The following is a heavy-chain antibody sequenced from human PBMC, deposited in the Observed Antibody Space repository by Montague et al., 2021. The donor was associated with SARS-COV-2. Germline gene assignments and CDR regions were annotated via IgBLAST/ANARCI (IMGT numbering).Heavy chain of an antibody. J-gene: IGHJ4*02. CDR1: GGSISSFY. CDR3: ARGTKRVFTYDYDSSDYASDY. V-gene: IGHV4-59*12. CDR2: ISDSVST. D-gene: IGHD3-22*01. Sequence: SETLSLTCTVSGGSISSFYWSWFRQPPGKGLEWIGYISDSVSTNYNPSLTSRVTMSVDTSKNQFSLKLSSVTAADTAVYYCARGTKRVFTYDYDSSDYASDYWGQGTLVTVSS.